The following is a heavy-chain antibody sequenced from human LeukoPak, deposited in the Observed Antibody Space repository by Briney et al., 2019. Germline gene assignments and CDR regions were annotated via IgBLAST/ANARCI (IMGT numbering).Heavy chain of an antibody. Sequence: GGSLRLSCAAFGFTVSSNYMNWVRQAPGKGLEWVSAISGSGGSTYYADSVKGRFTISRDNSKNTLYLQMNSLRAEDTAVYYCAKDKGNLATIYEFDYWGQGTLVTVSS. CDR3: AKDKGNLATIYEFDY. D-gene: IGHD5-12*01. V-gene: IGHV3-23*01. CDR2: ISGSGGST. J-gene: IGHJ4*02. CDR1: GFTVSSNY.